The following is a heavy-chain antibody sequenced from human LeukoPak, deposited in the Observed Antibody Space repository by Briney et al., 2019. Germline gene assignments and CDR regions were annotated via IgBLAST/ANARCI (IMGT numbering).Heavy chain of an antibody. CDR1: GFTFSSYW. CDR2: IRHDGSEK. Sequence: GGSLRLSCAASGFTFSSYWMSWVRQAPGKGLEWVANIRHDGSEKYNLDSVKGRFTISRDNAKNSLYLQMNSLRVEDTALYYCASIAAADTDYWGQGTLVTVSS. CDR3: ASIAAADTDY. D-gene: IGHD6-13*01. J-gene: IGHJ4*02. V-gene: IGHV3-7*03.